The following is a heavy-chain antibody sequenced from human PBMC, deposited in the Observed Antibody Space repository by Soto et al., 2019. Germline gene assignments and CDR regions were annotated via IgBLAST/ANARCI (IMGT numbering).Heavy chain of an antibody. CDR1: GFSISSGFY. J-gene: IGHJ4*02. CDR2: IYHSGTT. Sequence: SETLSLTCTVSGFSISSGFYWGWVRQPPGKGLEWIGAIYHSGTTYFNPSLKSRVTMAIDTSKNQFSLSLASVAAADTAMYYCARGMNPQDYWGQGTLVTVSS. V-gene: IGHV4-38-2*02. D-gene: IGHD6-13*01. CDR3: ARGMNPQDY.